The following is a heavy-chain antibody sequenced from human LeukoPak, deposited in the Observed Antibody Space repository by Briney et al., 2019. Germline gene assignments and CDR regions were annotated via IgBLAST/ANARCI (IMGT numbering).Heavy chain of an antibody. CDR1: GGSISNNNYY. CDR2: ISYSGNT. CDR3: ARVAHAGSFDY. D-gene: IGHD3-10*01. J-gene: IGHJ4*02. Sequence: SETLSLTCTVSGGSISNNNYYWGWIRQPPGKGLEYIGSISYSGNTYYNPSLKSRVTLSVDTSKSRFSLKLSSVTAADTAVYYCARVAHAGSFDYWGQGTLVTVSS. V-gene: IGHV4-39*07.